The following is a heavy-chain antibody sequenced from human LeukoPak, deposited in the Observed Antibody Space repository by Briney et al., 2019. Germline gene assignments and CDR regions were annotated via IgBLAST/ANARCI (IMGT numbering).Heavy chain of an antibody. J-gene: IGHJ2*01. Sequence: SGGSLRLSCAASGFTFNNYGMHWVRQAPGKGLEWVAFIRYNGNNQYYADSVKGRFTISRDNSKNTLYLQMNSLRAEDTAVYYCARVGSSWSNWYFDLWGRGTLVTVSS. CDR1: GFTFNNYG. V-gene: IGHV3-30*02. CDR3: ARVGSSWSNWYFDL. CDR2: IRYNGNNQ. D-gene: IGHD6-13*01.